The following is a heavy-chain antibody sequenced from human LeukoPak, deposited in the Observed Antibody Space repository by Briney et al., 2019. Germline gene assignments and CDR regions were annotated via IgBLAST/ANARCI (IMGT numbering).Heavy chain of an antibody. CDR3: ARGFGGITIFGVVHPAYFDY. CDR1: GGSFSGYY. CDR2: INHSGST. Sequence: PSETPSLTCAVYGGSFSGYYWSWIRQPPGKGLEWIGEINHSGSTNYNPSLKSRVTISVDTSKNQFSLKLSSVTAADTAVYYCARGFGGITIFGVVHPAYFDYWGQGTLVTVSS. J-gene: IGHJ4*02. V-gene: IGHV4-34*01. D-gene: IGHD3-3*01.